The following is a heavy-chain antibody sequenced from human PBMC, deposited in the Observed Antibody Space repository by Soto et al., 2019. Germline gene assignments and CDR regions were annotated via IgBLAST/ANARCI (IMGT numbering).Heavy chain of an antibody. CDR1: GFTFSDHY. D-gene: IGHD4-17*01. Sequence: GGSLRLSCAASGFTFSDHYMHWVRQAPGKGLEWVAVISYDGSNKYYADSVKGRFTISRDNSKNTLYLQMNSLRAEDTAVYYCARTLYGDNVDYWGQGTLVPVSS. J-gene: IGHJ4*02. V-gene: IGHV3-30-3*01. CDR2: ISYDGSNK. CDR3: ARTLYGDNVDY.